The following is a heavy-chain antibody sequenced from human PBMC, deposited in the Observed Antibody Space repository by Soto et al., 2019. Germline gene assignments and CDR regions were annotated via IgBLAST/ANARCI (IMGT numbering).Heavy chain of an antibody. Sequence: PGGSLRLSCAASGFTFSSYAKSWVRQAPGKGLEWVSAISGSGGSTYYADSVKGRFTISRDNSKNTLYLQMNSLRAEDTAVYYCAKGNPHSSGWLKGYYYYYMDVWGKGTTVTVSS. CDR2: ISGSGGST. J-gene: IGHJ6*03. D-gene: IGHD6-19*01. V-gene: IGHV3-23*01. CDR1: GFTFSSYA. CDR3: AKGNPHSSGWLKGYYYYYMDV.